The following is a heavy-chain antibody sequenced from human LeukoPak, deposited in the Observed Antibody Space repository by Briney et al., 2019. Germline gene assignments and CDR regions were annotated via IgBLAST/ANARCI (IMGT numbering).Heavy chain of an antibody. CDR2: IYSGGST. V-gene: IGHV3-53*01. D-gene: IGHD2-2*01. CDR3: ARVVGYCSSTSCSSLFDY. CDR1: GFTVSSNY. J-gene: IGHJ4*02. Sequence: GGSLRLSCAASGFTVSSNYMSWVRQAPGKGLEWVSVIYSGGSTYYADSVKGRFTISRDNSKNTLYLQMNSLRAEDTAVYYCARVVGYCSSTSCSSLFDYWGQGTLVTVSS.